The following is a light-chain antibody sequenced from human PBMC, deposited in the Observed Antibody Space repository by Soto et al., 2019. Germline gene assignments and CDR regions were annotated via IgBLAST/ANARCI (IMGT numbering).Light chain of an antibody. V-gene: IGLV2-14*01. J-gene: IGLJ2*01. CDR1: SSDVGAYDF. CDR3: SSYTTSSTLV. CDR2: DVT. Sequence: QSALTQPASVSGSPGQSITISCTGTSSDVGAYDFVSWYQHSPGKAPKLVTFDVTHRPPGISDRFSGSKSANTASLTISGLQAEDEAFYCCSSYTTSSTLVFGGGTKLTVL.